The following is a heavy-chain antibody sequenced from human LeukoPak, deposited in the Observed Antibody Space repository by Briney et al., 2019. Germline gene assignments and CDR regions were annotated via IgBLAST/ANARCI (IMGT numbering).Heavy chain of an antibody. V-gene: IGHV4-30-2*01. CDR2: IYHSGST. Sequence: SETLSLTCTVSGGSISSGGYYWSWIRQPPGKGLEWIGYIYHSGSTYYNPSLKSRVTISVDRSKNQFSLKLSSVTAADTAVYYCARAPYSSSWYADYWGQGTLVTVSS. D-gene: IGHD6-13*01. CDR3: ARAPYSSSWYADY. J-gene: IGHJ4*02. CDR1: GGSISSGGYY.